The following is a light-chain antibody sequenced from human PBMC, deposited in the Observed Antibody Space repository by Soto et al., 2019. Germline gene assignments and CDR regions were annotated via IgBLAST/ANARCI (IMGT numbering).Light chain of an antibody. CDR3: QQFNNYPSIP. CDR2: DAS. CDR1: QGISSA. V-gene: IGKV1D-13*01. Sequence: AIQLTQSPSSLSASVGDRVTITCRASQGISSALAWYQQKPGKAPKLLIYDASSLESGVPSRFSGSGSGTDFTLTISSLQPEDFATYYCQQFNNYPSIPFGQGRLLAIK. J-gene: IGKJ5*01.